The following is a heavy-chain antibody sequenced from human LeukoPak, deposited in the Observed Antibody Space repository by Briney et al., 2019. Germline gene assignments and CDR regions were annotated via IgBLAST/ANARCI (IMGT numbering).Heavy chain of an antibody. J-gene: IGHJ3*02. D-gene: IGHD4-17*01. Sequence: GASVKVSCKASGDTFSRYTITWVRQAPGQGLEWMGGIIPSFGTANYAQKFQGRVTITADKSTTTAYMELNSLRSEDTAVYYCARDHSWHDYGDYGPSGSFDMWGQGTMVTVSS. V-gene: IGHV1-69*06. CDR2: IIPSFGTA. CDR3: ARDHSWHDYGDYGPSGSFDM. CDR1: GDTFSRYT.